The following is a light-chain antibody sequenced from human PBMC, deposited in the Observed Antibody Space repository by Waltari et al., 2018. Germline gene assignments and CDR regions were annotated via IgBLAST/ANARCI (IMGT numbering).Light chain of an antibody. V-gene: IGLV4-69*01. Sequence: QVVLTQSPSASASLGASVKLTCTLSSGPSSYVLAWPQQQPEKGPRYLMKLNSDGSHTKGDGIPDRFSGSSSGAERYLTIASLQSEDEADYYCQTWGTGMGVFGGGTKLTVL. CDR1: SGPSSYV. CDR2: LNSDGSH. CDR3: QTWGTGMGV. J-gene: IGLJ3*02.